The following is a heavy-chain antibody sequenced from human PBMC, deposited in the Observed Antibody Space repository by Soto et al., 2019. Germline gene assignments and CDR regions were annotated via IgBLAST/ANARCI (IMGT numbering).Heavy chain of an antibody. CDR2: ISSDSKTI. Sequence: EVQLVESGGGLVQPGGSRRLSCTASGFTFRDYSMNWVRQAPGKGLEWVSYISSDSKTIFYGDSVKGRFTISRDNAKNALFPQMNSLRAEDTAVFFCVRGGLPSRIAARRNFDYWGQGTLVTVSS. D-gene: IGHD6-6*01. V-gene: IGHV3-48*01. CDR3: VRGGLPSRIAARRNFDY. J-gene: IGHJ4*02. CDR1: GFTFRDYS.